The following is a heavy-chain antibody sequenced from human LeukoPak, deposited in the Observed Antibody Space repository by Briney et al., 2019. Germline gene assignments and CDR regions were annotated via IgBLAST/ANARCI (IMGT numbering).Heavy chain of an antibody. J-gene: IGHJ6*03. CDR2: IYYSGGT. CDR3: ARHHYDFWSGLEYYYYMDV. Sequence: SETLSLTCTVSGGSISSSSYYWGWIRQPPGKGLEWIGSIYYSGGTYYNPSLKSRVTISVDTSKNQFSLKLSSVTAADTAVYYCARHHYDFWSGLEYYYYMDVWGKGTTVTVSS. V-gene: IGHV4-39*01. D-gene: IGHD3-3*01. CDR1: GGSISSSSYY.